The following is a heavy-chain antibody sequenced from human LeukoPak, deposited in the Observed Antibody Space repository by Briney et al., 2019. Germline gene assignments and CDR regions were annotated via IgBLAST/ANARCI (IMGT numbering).Heavy chain of an antibody. CDR2: IYTSGST. D-gene: IGHD3-9*01. CDR1: GGSISSYY. V-gene: IGHV4-4*07. J-gene: IGHJ5*02. CDR3: ARDYLDYDILTGNWFDP. Sequence: SETLFLTCTVSGGSISSYYWSWIRQPAGKGLEWIGRIYTSGSTNYNPSLKSRVTMSVDTSKNQFSLKLSSVTAADTAVYYCARDYLDYDILTGNWFDPWGQGTLVTVSS.